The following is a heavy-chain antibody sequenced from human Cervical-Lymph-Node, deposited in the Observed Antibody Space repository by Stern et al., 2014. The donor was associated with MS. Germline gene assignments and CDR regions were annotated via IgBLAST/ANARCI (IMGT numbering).Heavy chain of an antibody. V-gene: IGHV1-2*02. Sequence: VQLVQSGAEVKKPGASVKVSCRSSGYSFTDYYFHWVRQAPGQGLEWMGFINTSSGVTHYAQQFQGRVTFTRGSSMNTAYMEMSRLRSDDTAVYYCQAFPAYWGQGTLITVSS. D-gene: IGHD2/OR15-2a*01. CDR2: INTSSGVT. J-gene: IGHJ4*02. CDR3: QAFPAY. CDR1: GYSFTDYY.